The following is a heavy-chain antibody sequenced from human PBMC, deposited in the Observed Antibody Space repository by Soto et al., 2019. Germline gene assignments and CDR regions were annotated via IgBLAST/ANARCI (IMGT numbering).Heavy chain of an antibody. V-gene: IGHV3-33*01. J-gene: IGHJ6*02. D-gene: IGHD1-26*01. Sequence: GGSRRLSCSASGFTFSNYGMHWLRQAQGKGLEWVAIIWHDGNNKYYADSVRGRFMISRDNSKNRLYLQMNRMRAEDTAVYYCASDLVGASDSYGLDVWGQGTPVTVSS. CDR2: IWHDGNNK. CDR3: ASDLVGASDSYGLDV. CDR1: GFTFSNYG.